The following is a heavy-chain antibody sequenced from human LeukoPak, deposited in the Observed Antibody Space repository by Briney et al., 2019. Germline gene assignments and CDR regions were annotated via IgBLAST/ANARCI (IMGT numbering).Heavy chain of an antibody. CDR3: ARDYYDILTGVDY. V-gene: IGHV3-30*01. D-gene: IGHD3-9*01. CDR2: ISYDGSNK. CDR1: GFTFSSYA. Sequence: GGSLRFSCAASGFTFSSYAMHWVRQAPGKGLEWVAVISYDGSNKYYADSVKGRFTISRDNSKNTLYLQMNSLRAEDTAVYYCARDYYDILTGVDYWGQGTLVTVSS. J-gene: IGHJ4*02.